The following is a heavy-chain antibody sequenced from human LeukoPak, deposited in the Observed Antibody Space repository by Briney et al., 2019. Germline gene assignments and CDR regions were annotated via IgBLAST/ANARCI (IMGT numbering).Heavy chain of an antibody. CDR3: ARERRDFYGSGKGWFDP. V-gene: IGHV1-18*01. J-gene: IGHJ5*02. CDR2: INAYNGNT. D-gene: IGHD3-10*01. Sequence: ASVKVSCKASGYTFTSYGISWVRQAPGQGLEWMGWINAYNGNTNYAQKLQGRVTMTTDTSTSTAYMELRSLRSDDTAVYYCARERRDFYGSGKGWFDPWGQGTLVTVSS. CDR1: GYTFTSYG.